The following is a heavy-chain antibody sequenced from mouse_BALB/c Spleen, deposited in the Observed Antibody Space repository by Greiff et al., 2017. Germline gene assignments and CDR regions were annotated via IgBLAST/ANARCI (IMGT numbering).Heavy chain of an antibody. D-gene: IGHD2-1*01. CDR3: ARSRGNYPWFAY. J-gene: IGHJ3*01. CDR1: GYSITSDYA. Sequence: EVQLQESGPGLVKPSQSLSLTCTVTGYSITSDYAWNWIRQFPGNKLEWMGYISYSGSTSYNPSLKSRISITRDTSKNQFFLQLNSVTTEDTATYYCARSRGNYPWFAYWGQGTLVTVSA. CDR2: ISYSGST. V-gene: IGHV3-2*02.